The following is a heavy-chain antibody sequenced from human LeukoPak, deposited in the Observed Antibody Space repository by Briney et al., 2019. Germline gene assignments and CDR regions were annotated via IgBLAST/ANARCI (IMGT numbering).Heavy chain of an antibody. V-gene: IGHV3-48*03. D-gene: IGHD3-16*01. CDR1: GFTFSSYE. J-gene: IGHJ4*02. CDR2: LSSSGSTI. CDR3: ARVGEPTDFDY. Sequence: GGSLRLSYAASGFTFSSYEKNWLRQAPGKGLEGVSYLSSSGSTIYYADSVKGRFTISRDNAKNSLYLQMNSLRAEDTAVYYCARVGEPTDFDYGGQGTLVTVSS.